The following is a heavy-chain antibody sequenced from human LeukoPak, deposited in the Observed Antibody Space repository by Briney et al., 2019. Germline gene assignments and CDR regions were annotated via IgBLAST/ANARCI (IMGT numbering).Heavy chain of an antibody. J-gene: IGHJ6*03. V-gene: IGHV3-15*01. CDR3: TTVEGDYTSRPYYNYYYMDV. D-gene: IGHD4-17*01. Sequence: GGSLRLSCAASGFTFSNAWMSWVRQAPGKGLEWVGRIKSKTDGGTTDYAAPVKGRFTISRDDSKNTLYLQMNSLKTEDTAVYYCTTVEGDYTSRPYYNYYYMDVWGKGTTVTISS. CDR1: GFTFSNAW. CDR2: IKSKTDGGTT.